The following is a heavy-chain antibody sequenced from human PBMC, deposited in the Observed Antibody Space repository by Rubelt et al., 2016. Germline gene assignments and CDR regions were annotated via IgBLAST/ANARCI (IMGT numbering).Heavy chain of an antibody. CDR3: AKLPRVLSSTSCCGPFDY. Sequence: GGVAVISYDGSNKYYADSVKGRFTISRDNSKNTLYLQLNSLRAEDTAVYYCAKLPRVLSSTSCCGPFDYWGQGTLVTVSS. V-gene: IGHV3-30*07. CDR2: ISYDGSNK. J-gene: IGHJ4*02. D-gene: IGHD2-2*01.